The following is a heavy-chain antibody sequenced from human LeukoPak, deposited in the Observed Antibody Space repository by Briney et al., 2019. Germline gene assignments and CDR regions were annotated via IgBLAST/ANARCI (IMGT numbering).Heavy chain of an antibody. CDR3: ARRRCSSTSCFKDY. V-gene: IGHV3-7*01. J-gene: IGHJ4*02. Sequence: GGSLRLSCAASGFTFSSYWMSWVRQAPGKGLEWVANMKQDGSEKYYVDSVKGRFTISRDNAKNSLYLQMNSLRAEDTAVYYCARRRCSSTSCFKDYWGQGTLVTVSS. CDR2: MKQDGSEK. CDR1: GFTFSSYW. D-gene: IGHD2-2*01.